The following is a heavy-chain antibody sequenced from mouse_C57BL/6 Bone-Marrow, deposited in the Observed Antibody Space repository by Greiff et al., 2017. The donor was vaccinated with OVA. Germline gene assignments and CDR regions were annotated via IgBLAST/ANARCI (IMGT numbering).Heavy chain of an antibody. CDR3: ARGSSGSFAY. CDR1: GYSITSGYD. CDR2: ISYSGST. J-gene: IGHJ3*01. D-gene: IGHD3-1*01. V-gene: IGHV3-1*01. Sequence: EVKVVESGPGMVKPSQSLSLTCTVTGYSITSGYDWHWIRHFPGNKLEWMGYISYSGSTNYNPSLKSRISITHDTSKNHFFLKLNSVTTEDTATYYCARGSSGSFAYWGQGTLVTVSA.